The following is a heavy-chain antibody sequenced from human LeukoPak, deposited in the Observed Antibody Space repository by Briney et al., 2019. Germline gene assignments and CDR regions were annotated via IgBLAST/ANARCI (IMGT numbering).Heavy chain of an antibody. CDR2: INPNSGGT. J-gene: IGHJ4*02. CDR3: ARDRAYDSSGYYRDY. CDR1: VYTFTDYY. D-gene: IGHD3-22*01. Sequence: GASVTVSFMASVYTFTDYYMHWVRQAPGQGREGMGWINPNSGGTNYAQKFQGRVTMTRDTSISTAYMELSRLRSDDTAVYYCARDRAYDSSGYYRDYWGQGTLVTVSS. V-gene: IGHV1-2*02.